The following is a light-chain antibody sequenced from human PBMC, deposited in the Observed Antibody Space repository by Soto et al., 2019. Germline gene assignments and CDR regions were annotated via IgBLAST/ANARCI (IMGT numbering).Light chain of an antibody. CDR1: QSLRGW. J-gene: IGKJ5*01. CDR3: QQYITYST. Sequence: DIPMTQSPSTLSASVGDRVTITCRASQSLRGWLAWYQQRPGKAPKALIYDASTLASGVPSRFNSSGSGTEFTLTISSLQPDDFATYYCQQYITYSTFGQGTRLEIK. V-gene: IGKV1-5*01. CDR2: DAS.